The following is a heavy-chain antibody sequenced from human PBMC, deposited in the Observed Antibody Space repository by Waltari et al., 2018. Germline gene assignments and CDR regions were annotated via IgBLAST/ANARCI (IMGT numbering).Heavy chain of an antibody. D-gene: IGHD5-12*01. CDR1: GGTFSSYA. CDR2: IIPIFGTA. CDR3: ARRNGYEFDY. J-gene: IGHJ4*02. Sequence: QVQLVQSGAEVKKPGSSVKVSCKASGGTFSSYAISWVRQAPGQGLEWMGRIIPIFGTANNAQKFQGRVTITADKSISTAYLQWSSLKASDTAMYYCARRNGYEFDYWGQGTLVTVSS. V-gene: IGHV1-69*08.